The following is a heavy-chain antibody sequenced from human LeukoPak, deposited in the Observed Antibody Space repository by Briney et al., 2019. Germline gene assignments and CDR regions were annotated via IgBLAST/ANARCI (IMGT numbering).Heavy chain of an antibody. CDR3: ARVVEYPNWFDP. D-gene: IGHD2-2*01. V-gene: IGHV3-11*01. CDR1: GFTLSDNY. J-gene: IGHJ5*02. CDR2: ISSSGSTI. Sequence: GGSLGLSCAASGFTLSDNYMSWIRQVPGKGLEWISYISSSGSTIKHADSVKGRFTISRDNGKNSLYLQMNSLRAEDTAVYYCARVVEYPNWFDPWGQGTLVTVSS.